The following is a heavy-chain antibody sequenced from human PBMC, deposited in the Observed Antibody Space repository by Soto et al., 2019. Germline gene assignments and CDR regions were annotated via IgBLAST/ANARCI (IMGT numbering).Heavy chain of an antibody. CDR3: TISSPQGDYYDSSGLLYGMDV. CDR2: IKSKTDGGTT. CDR1: GFTFSNAW. Sequence: PGGSLRLSCAASGFTFSNAWMNWVRQAPGKGLEWVGRIKSKTDGGTTDYAAPVKGRFTISRDDSKNTLYLQMNSLKTEDTAVYYCTISSPQGDYYDSSGLLYGMDVWGQGTTVTVSS. V-gene: IGHV3-15*07. J-gene: IGHJ6*02. D-gene: IGHD3-22*01.